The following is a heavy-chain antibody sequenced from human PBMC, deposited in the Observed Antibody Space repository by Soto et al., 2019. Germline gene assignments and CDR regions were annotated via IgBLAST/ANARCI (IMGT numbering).Heavy chain of an antibody. CDR3: AKDRNDIFTGYPNWFDP. J-gene: IGHJ5*02. V-gene: IGHV3-23*01. CDR1: GFTPSSYA. Sequence: GRSLRLSCAASGFTPSSYAMSGVRQAPGKGLEWVSAISGSGGSTYYADSVKGRFTISRDNSKNTLYLQMNSLRAEDTAVYFCAKDRNDIFTGYPNWFDPWGQGTLVTVSS. D-gene: IGHD3-9*01. CDR2: ISGSGGST.